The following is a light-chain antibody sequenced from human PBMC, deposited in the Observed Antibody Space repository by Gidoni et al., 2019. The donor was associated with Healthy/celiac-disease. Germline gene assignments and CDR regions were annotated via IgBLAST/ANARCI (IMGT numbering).Light chain of an antibody. V-gene: IGLV1-51*01. CDR1: SSNIGNNY. Sequence: QSVLTQPPSVSAAPGQKVTISCSGRSSNIGNNYVSWYTQLPGTAPKLLIYDNNKRPSGIPDRFSGSKSGTSATLGITGLQTGDEADYYCGTWDSSLSAPHGVFGGGTKLTVL. J-gene: IGLJ3*02. CDR2: DNN. CDR3: GTWDSSLSAPHGV.